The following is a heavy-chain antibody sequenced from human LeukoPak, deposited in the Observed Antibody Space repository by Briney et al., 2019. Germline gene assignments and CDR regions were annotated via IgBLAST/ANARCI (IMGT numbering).Heavy chain of an antibody. V-gene: IGHV3-74*01. CDR3: ARVIPKDGIVGAKWFDP. CDR2: INTDGSST. J-gene: IGHJ5*02. CDR1: GFTFSSYW. D-gene: IGHD1-26*01. Sequence: GGSLRLSCAASGFTFSSYWMHWVRQAPGKGLVWVSRINTDGSSTSYADSVKGRFTISRDNAKNTLYLQMNSLRAEDTAVYYCARVIPKDGIVGAKWFDPWGQGTLVTVSS.